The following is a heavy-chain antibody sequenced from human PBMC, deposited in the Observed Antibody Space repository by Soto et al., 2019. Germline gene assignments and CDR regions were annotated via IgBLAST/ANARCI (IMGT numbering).Heavy chain of an antibody. CDR1: GGSISSYY. Sequence: SETLSLTCTVSGGSISSYYWSWIRQPPGKGLEWIGYIYYSGSTNYNPSLKSRVTISVDTSKNQFSLKLSSVTAADTAVYYCARDHRAGAGFLYYYYGMDVWGQGTTVTVSS. CDR3: ARDHRAGAGFLYYYYGMDV. D-gene: IGHD6-19*01. V-gene: IGHV4-59*01. J-gene: IGHJ6*02. CDR2: IYYSGST.